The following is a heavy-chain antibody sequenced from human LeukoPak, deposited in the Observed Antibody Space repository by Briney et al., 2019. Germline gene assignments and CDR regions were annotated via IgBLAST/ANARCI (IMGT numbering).Heavy chain of an antibody. V-gene: IGHV1-8*01. CDR2: MSPKSGNA. CDR1: GYTFIRDD. CDR3: VRGRGFLEPFDP. J-gene: IGHJ5*02. D-gene: IGHD1-1*01. Sequence: ASVKVSCKASGYTFIRDDINWVRQATGQGLEWMGWMSPKSGNAGYAQKFQGRVSMTRNTSLSTDYMQLNSLTSEDTAVYYCVRGRGFLEPFDPWGQGTLVTVFS.